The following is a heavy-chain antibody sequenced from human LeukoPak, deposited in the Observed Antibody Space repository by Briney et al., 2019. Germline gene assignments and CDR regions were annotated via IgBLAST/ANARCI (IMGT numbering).Heavy chain of an antibody. Sequence: SETLSLTCTVSGASINSYYWTWIRQPAGKGLEWIGRIYSSGSTNYNPSLKSRVDMSIDTSKNQFSLKLNSVAAADTAVYYCARDLGYDSSGYHYWGQGTLVTVSS. CDR3: ARDLGYDSSGYHY. D-gene: IGHD3-22*01. V-gene: IGHV4-4*07. CDR2: IYSSGST. CDR1: GASINSYY. J-gene: IGHJ4*02.